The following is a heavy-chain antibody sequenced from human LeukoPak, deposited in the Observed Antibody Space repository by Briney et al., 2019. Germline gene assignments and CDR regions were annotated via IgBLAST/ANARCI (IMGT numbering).Heavy chain of an antibody. Sequence: NRGESLKISCKGSGFSFTNYWIGWVRQMPGKGLEWMGIIYPGDSQTRYTPACQGQVTISADKSISTAYLQWSSLKASDTAMYYCASFPSRKTIFGVVIFDAFDIWGQGTMVTVSS. V-gene: IGHV5-51*01. CDR1: GFSFTNYW. D-gene: IGHD3-3*01. J-gene: IGHJ3*02. CDR3: ASFPSRKTIFGVVIFDAFDI. CDR2: IYPGDSQT.